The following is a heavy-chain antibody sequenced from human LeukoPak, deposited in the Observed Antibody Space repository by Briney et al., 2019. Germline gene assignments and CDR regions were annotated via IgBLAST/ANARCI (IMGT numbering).Heavy chain of an antibody. J-gene: IGHJ6*02. CDR2: INHSGST. CDR3: ARHLGYCSSTSCYINGMDA. V-gene: IGHV4-34*01. CDR1: GGSFSGYY. Sequence: PSETLSLTCAVYGGSFSGYYWSWIRQPPGKGLEWIGEINHSGSTNYNPSLKSRVTISVDTSKNQFSLKLSSVTAADTAVYYCARHLGYCSSTSCYINGMDAWGQGTTVTVSS. D-gene: IGHD2-2*02.